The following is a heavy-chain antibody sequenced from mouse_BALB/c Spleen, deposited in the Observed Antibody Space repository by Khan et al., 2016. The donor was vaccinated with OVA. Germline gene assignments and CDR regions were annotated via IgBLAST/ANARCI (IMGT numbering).Heavy chain of an antibody. CDR3: ARVYGGDFDY. Sequence: EVQLQESGPGLVKPSQSLSLTCTVTGYSITSDHAWNWIRQFPGNKLEWMGYISYSGNTKYNPSLKSRFSITRDTSKNQFFLQLNSVTIEDTATYYCARVYGGDFDYWGQGTTLTVSS. V-gene: IGHV3-2*02. CDR1: GYSITSDHA. CDR2: ISYSGNT. D-gene: IGHD1-1*01. J-gene: IGHJ2*01.